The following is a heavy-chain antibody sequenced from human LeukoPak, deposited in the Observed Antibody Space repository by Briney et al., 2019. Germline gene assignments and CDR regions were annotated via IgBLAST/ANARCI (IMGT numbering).Heavy chain of an antibody. V-gene: IGHV3-23*01. CDR1: GFIHSSYD. J-gene: IGHJ4*02. D-gene: IGHD2-15*01. Sequence: GWSLRLSFASCGFIHSSYDMSWVRQAPAKGLDWVSVISGRDGSTSYADSVKGGFTKSRYNSKKTQYMKMISLRTNDTAVYYCAKYRATNDSGDICYTANHFDYWGQGTLVTVSS. CDR2: ISGRDGST. CDR3: AKYRATNDSGDICYTANHFDY.